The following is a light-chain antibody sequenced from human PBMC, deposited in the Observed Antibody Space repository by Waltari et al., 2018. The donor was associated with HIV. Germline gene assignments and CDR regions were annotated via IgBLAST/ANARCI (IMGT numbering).Light chain of an antibody. CDR2: KAI. CDR1: ILSKQY. V-gene: IGLV3-25*03. J-gene: IGLJ2*01. CDR3: QSGDSSTTS. Sequence: SYELTQPPSVSVPPGQTARITCSGAILSKQYAYWYQQKPGQAPVQIIYKAIERPSGIPERFSGSSSGTTVTLTISGVQAEDEADYYCQSGDSSTTSVGGGTKLTVL.